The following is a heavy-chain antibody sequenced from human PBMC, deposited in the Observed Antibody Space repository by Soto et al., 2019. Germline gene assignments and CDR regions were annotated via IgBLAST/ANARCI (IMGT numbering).Heavy chain of an antibody. V-gene: IGHV4-34*01. D-gene: IGHD4-4*01. CDR2: IYHSGRT. CDR3: ARGMTTVTTLDY. CDR1: DGSFNRSN. Sequence: ENLSIACAVYDGSFNRSNWTSIRQPPGKGLGWIGYIYHSGRTYSNPSLKSRVTISVDRSKNQFSLKLSSVTAADTAVYYCARGMTTVTTLDYWGQGTLVTVS. J-gene: IGHJ4*02.